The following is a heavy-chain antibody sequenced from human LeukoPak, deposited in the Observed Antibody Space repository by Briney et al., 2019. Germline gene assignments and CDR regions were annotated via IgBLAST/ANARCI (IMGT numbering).Heavy chain of an antibody. D-gene: IGHD3-16*01. CDR2: TYYSGST. CDR3: AGDYVLIAEYFQH. J-gene: IGHJ1*01. Sequence: PSETLSLTCTVSGYSISSGYYWGWIRQPPGKGLEWIGSTYYSGSTYYNPSLKSRVTISVDTSKNQFSLKLSSVTAADTAVYYCAGDYVLIAEYFQHWGQGTLVTVSS. CDR1: GYSISSGYY. V-gene: IGHV4-38-2*02.